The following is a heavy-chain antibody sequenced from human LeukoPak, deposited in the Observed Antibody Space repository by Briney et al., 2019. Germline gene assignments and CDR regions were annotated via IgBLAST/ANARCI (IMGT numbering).Heavy chain of an antibody. J-gene: IGHJ4*02. Sequence: GGSLRLSCAASGFTFSSYAMNCVRQAPGKGLEWVSLITGRSPATYYTDSVKGRFTISRDNSRNTLYLQINNLRAEDTAVYYCAKARCSNSDCYMPDWWGQGALVTVSS. V-gene: IGHV3-23*01. CDR3: AKARCSNSDCYMPDW. CDR2: ITGRSPAT. D-gene: IGHD2-2*02. CDR1: GFTFSSYA.